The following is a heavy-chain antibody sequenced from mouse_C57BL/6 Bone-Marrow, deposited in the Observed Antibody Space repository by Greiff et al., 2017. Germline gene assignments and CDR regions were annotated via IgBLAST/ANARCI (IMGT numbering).Heavy chain of an antibody. CDR2: ISSGGSYT. CDR1: GFTFSSYG. V-gene: IGHV5-6*01. Sequence: EVQLQESGGDLVKPGGSLKLSCAASGFTFSSYGMSWVRQTPDKRLEWVATISSGGSYTYYPDSVKGRFTISRDNTKNTLYQQMSSLKSEDTAMYYCARQGDDYDGFDDWGQGTTLTVSS. J-gene: IGHJ2*01. D-gene: IGHD2-4*01. CDR3: ARQGDDYDGFDD.